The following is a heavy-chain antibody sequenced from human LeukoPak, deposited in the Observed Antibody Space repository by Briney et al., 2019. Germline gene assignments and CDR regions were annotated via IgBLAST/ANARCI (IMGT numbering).Heavy chain of an antibody. CDR1: GFTFSSYS. J-gene: IGHJ4*02. CDR3: ATEGSVNYYYDISGYYNH. Sequence: GGSLRLSCAASGFTFSSYSMNRVRQAPGKGLEWVAVISYDGNNKYYADSVRGRFTISRDNSKSTLFLQMNSLRVEDTAVYYCATEGSVNYYYDISGYYNHWGQGTLVTVSS. D-gene: IGHD3-22*01. V-gene: IGHV3-30*03. CDR2: ISYDGNNK.